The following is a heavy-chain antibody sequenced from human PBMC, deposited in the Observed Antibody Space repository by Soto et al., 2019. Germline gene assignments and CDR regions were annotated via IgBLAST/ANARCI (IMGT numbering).Heavy chain of an antibody. J-gene: IGHJ6*01. CDR3: ARDCRNIFGCLGYYRYRLDF. D-gene: IGHD1-26*01. CDR2: INPSGGST. Sequence: GAAGKVSSEACGCTFTGYYMQWVRQAPGQGLEWMGIINPSGGSTSYAQKFQGRVTMTRDTSTSTVYMELSSLRSEDTAVYYCARDCRNIFGCLGYYRYRLDFCAQGSTVIVSS. CDR1: GCTFTGYY. V-gene: IGHV1-46*01.